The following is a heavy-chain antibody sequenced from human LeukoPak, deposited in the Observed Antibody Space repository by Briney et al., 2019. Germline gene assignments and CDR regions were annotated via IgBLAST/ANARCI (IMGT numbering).Heavy chain of an antibody. CDR1: GFTVSSNY. CDR3: ARDREQWLGRRWFDS. Sequence: GGSLRLSCAASGFTVSSNYMTWIRQAPGKGLEWVSYISRSDSTIYYADSVKGRFTISRDNAKNSLYLQMNSLRAEDMAVYYCARDREQWLGRRWFDSWGQGTLVTVSS. V-gene: IGHV3-11*01. J-gene: IGHJ5*01. CDR2: ISRSDSTI. D-gene: IGHD6-19*01.